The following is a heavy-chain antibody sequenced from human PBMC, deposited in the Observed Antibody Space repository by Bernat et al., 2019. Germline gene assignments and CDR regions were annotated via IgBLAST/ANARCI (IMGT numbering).Heavy chain of an antibody. J-gene: IGHJ3*02. D-gene: IGHD3-16*02. CDR3: ARGVWGSYRFETRGAFDI. CDR1: GFTFSSYA. V-gene: IGHV3-64*01. CDR2: ISSNGGST. Sequence: EVQLVESGGGLVQPGGSLRLSCAASGFTFSSYAMHWVRQAPGKGLEYVSAISSNGGSTYYANSVKGRFTISRDNSKNTLYLQMGSLGAEDMAVYYCARGVWGSYRFETRGAFDIWGQGTMVTVSS.